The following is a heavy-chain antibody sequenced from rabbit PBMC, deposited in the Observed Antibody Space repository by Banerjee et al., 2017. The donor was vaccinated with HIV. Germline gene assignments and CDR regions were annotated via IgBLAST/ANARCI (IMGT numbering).Heavy chain of an antibody. V-gene: IGHV1S40*01. J-gene: IGHJ6*01. CDR1: GFSFSAGYW. Sequence: QSLEESGGDLVKPGASLTLTCTASGFSFSAGYWICWVRQAPGKGLEWIACIGSGSGITYYASWAKGRFTISKTSSTTVTLQMTSLTAADTATYFCARGYGGNGYAGDLWGPGTLVTVS. CDR2: IGSGSGIT. D-gene: IGHD6-1*01. CDR3: ARGYGGNGYAGDL.